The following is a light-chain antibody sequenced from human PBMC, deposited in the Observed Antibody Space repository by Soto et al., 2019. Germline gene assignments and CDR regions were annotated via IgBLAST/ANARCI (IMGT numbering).Light chain of an antibody. Sequence: DIQMTQSPSSLSASVGDRVTITCRASQSINTYLSWYQQKPGEAPKHLIYAASSLQSGVPLRFSGSGSGTDFTLTISSLQPEDSATYYCQQSYSTPPFTFGQGTRLEIK. J-gene: IGKJ5*01. CDR2: AAS. V-gene: IGKV1-39*01. CDR3: QQSYSTPPFT. CDR1: QSINTY.